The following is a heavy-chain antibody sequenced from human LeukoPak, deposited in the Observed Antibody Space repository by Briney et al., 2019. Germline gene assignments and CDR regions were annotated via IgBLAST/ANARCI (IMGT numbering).Heavy chain of an antibody. Sequence: PSETLSLTCAVSGGSISSSNWWSWVRQPPGKGLEWIGEIYHSGSTNYNPSLKSRVTISVDKSKNQFSLKLSSVTAADTAVYYCARALDEGDAASYFDYWGQGTLVTVSS. CDR2: IYHSGST. J-gene: IGHJ4*02. V-gene: IGHV4-4*02. D-gene: IGHD1-1*01. CDR1: GGSISSSNW. CDR3: ARALDEGDAASYFDY.